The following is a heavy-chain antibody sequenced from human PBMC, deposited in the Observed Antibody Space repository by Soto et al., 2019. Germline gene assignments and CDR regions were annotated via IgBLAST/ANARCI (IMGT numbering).Heavy chain of an antibody. J-gene: IGHJ4*02. CDR1: GFTFSSYW. Sequence: PGGSLRLSCAASGFTFSSYWMSWVRQAPGKGLEWVANIKQDGSEKYYVDSVKGRFTISRDNAKNSLYLQMNSLRAEDTAVYYCARDPKYYYGSGSYYSDYWGQGTLVTVSS. CDR3: ARDPKYYYGSGSYYSDY. D-gene: IGHD3-10*01. V-gene: IGHV3-7*01. CDR2: IKQDGSEK.